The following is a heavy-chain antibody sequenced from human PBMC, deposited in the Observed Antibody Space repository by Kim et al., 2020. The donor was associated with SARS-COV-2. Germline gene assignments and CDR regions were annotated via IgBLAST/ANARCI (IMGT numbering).Heavy chain of an antibody. D-gene: IGHD6-13*01. CDR1: GGSISSYY. CDR3: ARGGFSTLYPFDF. V-gene: IGHV4-4*07. CDR2: IYTTGNT. Sequence: SETLSLTCTVSGGSISSYYWNWIRQPAGKRLEWIGRIYTTGNTNYNPSLKSRVTMSVDTSMNQFSLRLSSVTAADTAVCYCARGGFSTLYPFDFWGQGTPVTVSS. J-gene: IGHJ4*02.